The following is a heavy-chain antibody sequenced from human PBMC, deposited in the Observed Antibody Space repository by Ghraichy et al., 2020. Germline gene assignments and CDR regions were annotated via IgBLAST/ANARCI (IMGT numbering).Heavy chain of an antibody. D-gene: IGHD3-22*01. J-gene: IGHJ4*02. V-gene: IGHV4-59*01. CDR2: IYDSGST. CDR1: GGSISTYY. Sequence: SETLSLTCTVSGGSISTYYWSWIRQPPGKGLEWIGYIYDSGSTKYNPSLKSRVTMSVDTSKSQFSLRLTSVTAADTAVYYCAGNHYDGSGYYYFDYWGQGTLVTVSS. CDR3: AGNHYDGSGYYYFDY.